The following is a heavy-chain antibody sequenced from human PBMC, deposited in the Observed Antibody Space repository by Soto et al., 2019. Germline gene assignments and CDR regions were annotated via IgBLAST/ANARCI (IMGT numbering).Heavy chain of an antibody. CDR1: GYTFTGYY. V-gene: IGHV1-2*04. D-gene: IGHD6-25*01. J-gene: IGHJ3*02. CDR3: AREGALRGSGAFAI. Sequence: ASVKVSCKASGYTFTGYYMHWVRQTPGQGLEWMGWINPNSGGTNYAQKFQGWVTMTRDTSVSTAYVELSRLKSDDTAVYYCAREGALRGSGAFAIWGLGTMVTVSS. CDR2: INPNSGGT.